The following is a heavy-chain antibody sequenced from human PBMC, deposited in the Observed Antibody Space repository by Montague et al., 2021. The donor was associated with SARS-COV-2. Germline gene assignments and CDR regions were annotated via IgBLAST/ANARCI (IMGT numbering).Heavy chain of an antibody. CDR3: ARDFNY. CDR1: GGSISSYY. J-gene: IGHJ4*02. V-gene: IGHV4-59*13. Sequence: SETLSLTCTVSGGSISSYYWSWILQPPGKGRVWFGDMYYSGSSNYNPSLQSRVTLSADTSNNQLSLKLSSVAAADAAVYYCARDFNYWGQGTLVTVSS. CDR2: MYYSGSS.